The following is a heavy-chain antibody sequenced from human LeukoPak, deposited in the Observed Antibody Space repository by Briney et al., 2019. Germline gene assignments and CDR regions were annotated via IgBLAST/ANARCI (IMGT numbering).Heavy chain of an antibody. CDR2: IYYSGST. J-gene: IGHJ4*02. CDR1: GGSISSYY. V-gene: IGHV4-59*01. D-gene: IGHD4-17*01. Sequence: SETLSLTCTVSGGSISSYYWSWIRQPPGKGLEWIGYIYYSGSTNYNPSLKSRVTISVDTSKNQFSLKLSSVTAADTAVYYCARGDDYGDYVGDYWGQGTLVTATS. CDR3: ARGDDYGDYVGDY.